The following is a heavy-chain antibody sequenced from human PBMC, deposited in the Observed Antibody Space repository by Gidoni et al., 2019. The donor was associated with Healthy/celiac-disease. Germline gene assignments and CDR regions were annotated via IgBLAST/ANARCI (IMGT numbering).Heavy chain of an antibody. CDR1: GFTFSSYA. J-gene: IGHJ3*02. D-gene: IGHD3-10*01. CDR3: AGTWFGEHPGAFDI. Sequence: QVQLVESGGGVVQPGRSLRLSCAASGFTFSSYAMHWVRQAPGKGLGWVAVISYDGSNKYYADSVKGRFTISRDNSKNTLYLQMNSLRAEDTAVYYCAGTWFGEHPGAFDIWGQGTMVTVSS. CDR2: ISYDGSNK. V-gene: IGHV3-30-3*01.